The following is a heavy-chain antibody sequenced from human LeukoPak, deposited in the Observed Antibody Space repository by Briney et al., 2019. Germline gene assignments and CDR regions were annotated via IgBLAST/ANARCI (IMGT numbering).Heavy chain of an antibody. Sequence: GGSLRLSCAASGFTFSSYSMKWVRQAPGKGLEWVSSISSSSSYIYYADSVKGRFTISRDNAKNSLYLQMNSLRAEDTAVYYCARALYDSSGFDYWGQGTLVTASS. J-gene: IGHJ4*02. CDR2: ISSSSSYI. D-gene: IGHD3-22*01. CDR3: ARALYDSSGFDY. V-gene: IGHV3-21*01. CDR1: GFTFSSYS.